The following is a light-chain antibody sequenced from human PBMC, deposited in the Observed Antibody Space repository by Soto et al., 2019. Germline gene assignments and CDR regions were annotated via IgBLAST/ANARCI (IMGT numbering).Light chain of an antibody. V-gene: IGKV1-39*01. CDR3: QQSYSTPST. CDR2: AAS. Sequence: DIQMTQSPSSLPASIGERVTITCRASQSVSSFLSWYQQKPGKAPKLLIYAASSLQSWVTSRFTASGSGTDFTLTLTSLQPEDFATYYCQQSYSTPSTFGQGTRLEIK. J-gene: IGKJ2*01. CDR1: QSVSSF.